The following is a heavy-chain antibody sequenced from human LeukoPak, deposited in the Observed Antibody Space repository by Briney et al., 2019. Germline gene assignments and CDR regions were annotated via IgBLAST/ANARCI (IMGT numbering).Heavy chain of an antibody. CDR2: IYYSGST. CDR3: ARVSRIDGSYSSGPQYYYYYGMDG. Sequence: PSETLSLTCTVSGGSISSYYWSWIRQPPGKGLEWIGYIYYSGSTNYNPSLKSRVTISVDTSKNQFSLKLSSVTAADTAVYYCARVSRIDGSYSSGPQYYYYYGMDGWGQGTTVTVSS. CDR1: GGSISSYY. V-gene: IGHV4-59*01. D-gene: IGHD6-19*01. J-gene: IGHJ6*02.